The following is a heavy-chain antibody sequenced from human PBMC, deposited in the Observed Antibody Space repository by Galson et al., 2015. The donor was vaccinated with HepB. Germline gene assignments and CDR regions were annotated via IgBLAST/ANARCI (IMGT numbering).Heavy chain of an antibody. Sequence: SLRHSCAASGFTFSSYAMSWVRQAPGKGLEWVSAISGSGGSTYYADSVKGRFTISRDNSKNTLYLQMNSLRAEDTAVYYCAKAMVRGVIIIQRGMDVWGQGTTVTVSS. CDR2: ISGSGGST. D-gene: IGHD3-10*01. CDR3: AKAMVRGVIIIQRGMDV. CDR1: GFTFSSYA. V-gene: IGHV3-23*01. J-gene: IGHJ6*02.